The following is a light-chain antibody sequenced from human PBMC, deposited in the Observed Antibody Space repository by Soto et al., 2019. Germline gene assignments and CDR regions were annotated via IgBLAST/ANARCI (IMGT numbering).Light chain of an antibody. CDR3: QVWDRGSDHVV. CDR1: NIGSKS. CDR2: YDN. J-gene: IGLJ2*01. Sequence: SYELTQAPSVSVAPGKTARITCGGNNIGSKSVHWYQQKPGQAPVLVIYYDNDRPSGIPERFSGSNSGNTATLTISRVEAGDEADYYCQVWDRGSDHVVFGGGTKVTVL. V-gene: IGLV3-21*04.